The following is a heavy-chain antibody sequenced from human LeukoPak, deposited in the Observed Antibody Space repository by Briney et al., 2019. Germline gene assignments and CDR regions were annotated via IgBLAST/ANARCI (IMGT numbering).Heavy chain of an antibody. CDR3: VRVSSASWYLIDY. V-gene: IGHV1-18*04. Sequence: GASVKVSCKASGYTFTDYYMHWVRQAPGQGLEWMGWISAYNGNTNYAQKFQDRVSMTTETSTNTAYMEMRSLKFDDTAVYYCVRVSSASWYLIDYWGQGTLVTVSS. J-gene: IGHJ4*02. CDR1: GYTFTDYY. D-gene: IGHD2-2*01. CDR2: ISAYNGNT.